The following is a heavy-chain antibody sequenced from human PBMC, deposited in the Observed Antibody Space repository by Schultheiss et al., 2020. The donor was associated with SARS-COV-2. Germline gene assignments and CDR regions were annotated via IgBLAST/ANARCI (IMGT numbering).Heavy chain of an antibody. J-gene: IGHJ6*02. Sequence: GESLKISCAASGFTFSSHWMHWVRQAPGKGLVWVSRINRDGSSTTYADSVKGRFTISRDNAKNTLYLQMNSLRAEDTAVYYCARMPTTIPSKAYYGMDVWGQGTTVTVSS. CDR1: GFTFSSHW. V-gene: IGHV3-74*01. D-gene: IGHD4-11*01. CDR3: ARMPTTIPSKAYYGMDV. CDR2: INRDGSST.